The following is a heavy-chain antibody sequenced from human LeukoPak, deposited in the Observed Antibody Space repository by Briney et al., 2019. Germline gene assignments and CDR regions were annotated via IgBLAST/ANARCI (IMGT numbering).Heavy chain of an antibody. CDR2: INPNSGGT. CDR3: ARDRFQKWQQLVKTSHFDY. CDR1: GYTFTVYY. Sequence: ASVKVSCKASGYTFTVYYMHWVRQAPGQGLEWKGWINPNSGGTNYAQKFQGRVTMTGDTSISTAYMELSRLRSDDTAVYYCARDRFQKWQQLVKTSHFDYWGQGTLVTVSS. V-gene: IGHV1-2*02. J-gene: IGHJ4*02. D-gene: IGHD6-13*01.